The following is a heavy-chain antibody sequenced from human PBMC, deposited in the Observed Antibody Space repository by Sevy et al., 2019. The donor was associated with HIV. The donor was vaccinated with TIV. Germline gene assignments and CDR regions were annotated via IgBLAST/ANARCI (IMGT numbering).Heavy chain of an antibody. Sequence: GGCLRLSCAASGFSFSTYWMIWVRQAPGKGLEWVATMNQDGTERDYVDSVKGRFTISRDNTKTSLFLQMNSLSAEDTGVYYCVREGLGGFSYSLDCWGQGTLVTVSS. V-gene: IGHV3-7*01. J-gene: IGHJ4*02. CDR3: VREGLGGFSYSLDC. CDR1: GFSFSTYW. D-gene: IGHD3-16*01. CDR2: MNQDGTER.